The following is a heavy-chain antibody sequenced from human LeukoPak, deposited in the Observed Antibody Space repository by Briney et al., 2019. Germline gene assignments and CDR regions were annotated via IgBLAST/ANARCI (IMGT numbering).Heavy chain of an antibody. CDR2: IYYSGST. CDR3: ARGLQLPVRYFDY. V-gene: IGHV4-59*01. D-gene: IGHD6-6*01. J-gene: IGHJ4*02. CDR1: GGSISSYY. Sequence: SETLSLTCTVSGGSISSYYWSWIRQPPGKGLEWIGYIYYSGSTNYNPSLKSRVTISVDTSKNQFSLKLSSVTAADTAVYYCARGLQLPVRYFDYWGQGTLVTVSS.